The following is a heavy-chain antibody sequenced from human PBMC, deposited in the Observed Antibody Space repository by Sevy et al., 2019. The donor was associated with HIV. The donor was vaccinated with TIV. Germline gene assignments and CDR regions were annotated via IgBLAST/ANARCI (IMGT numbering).Heavy chain of an antibody. Sequence: GGSLRLSCAASGFTFTSCAMIWVRQAPGKGLEWVSSISGSGGNAYYADSVKGRFTVSRDNSKNTVYLQMNGLRAEDTAVYYCAKARVRVAGADYWGQGTLVTVSS. J-gene: IGHJ4*02. D-gene: IGHD6-19*01. CDR1: GFTFTSCA. V-gene: IGHV3-23*01. CDR2: ISGSGGNA. CDR3: AKARVRVAGADY.